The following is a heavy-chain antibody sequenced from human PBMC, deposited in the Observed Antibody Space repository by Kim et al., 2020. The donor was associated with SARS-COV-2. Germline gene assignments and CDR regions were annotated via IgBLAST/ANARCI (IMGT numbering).Heavy chain of an antibody. J-gene: IGHJ2*01. CDR3: ARAADCGGDCYSIINWYFDL. Sequence: GGSLRLSCAASGFTVSSNYMSWVRQAPGKGLEWVSVIYSGGSTYYADSVKGRFTISRHNSKNTLYLQMNSLRAEDTAVYYCARAADCGGDCYSIINWYFDLWGRGTLVTVSS. CDR2: IYSGGST. D-gene: IGHD2-21*02. CDR1: GFTVSSNY. V-gene: IGHV3-53*04.